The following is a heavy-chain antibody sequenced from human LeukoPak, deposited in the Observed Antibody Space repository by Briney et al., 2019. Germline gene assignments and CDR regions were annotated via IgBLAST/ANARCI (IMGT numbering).Heavy chain of an antibody. CDR2: IYPRDSRT. D-gene: IGHD2-2*01. CDR3: ARHLSSITSSPNY. CDR1: GYSFSIYW. Sequence: GESLKISCKGYGYSFSIYWIAWVRRAPGKGLGWMGVIYPRDSRTTYSPSFQGQATISPDKSISTAYLQWSSLKASDTAMYYFARHLSSITSSPNYWGPGTLVTVSS. V-gene: IGHV5-51*01. J-gene: IGHJ4*02.